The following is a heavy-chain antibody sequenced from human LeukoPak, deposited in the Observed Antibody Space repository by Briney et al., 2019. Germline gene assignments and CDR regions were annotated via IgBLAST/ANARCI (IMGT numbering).Heavy chain of an antibody. D-gene: IGHD4-11*01. J-gene: IGHJ4*02. CDR2: FDPEDGET. Sequence: EASVKVSCKVSGYTLTELSMHWVRQAPGKGLEWMGGFDPEDGETIYAQKFQGRVTMTEDTSTDTAYMELSSLRSEDTAVYYCATDPSNYGPTYLFDYWGQGTLVTVSS. V-gene: IGHV1-24*01. CDR1: GYTLTELS. CDR3: ATDPSNYGPTYLFDY.